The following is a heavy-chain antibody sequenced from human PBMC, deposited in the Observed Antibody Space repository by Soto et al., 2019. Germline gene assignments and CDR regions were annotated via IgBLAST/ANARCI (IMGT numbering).Heavy chain of an antibody. D-gene: IGHD3-10*02. CDR1: GFTVSSNY. CDR2: IYSGGST. V-gene: IGHV3-66*04. CDR3: ARRLFGELFHY. Sequence: EVQLVESGGGLVQPGGSLRLSCAASGFTVSSNYMSWVRQAPGKGLEWVSVIYSGGSTYYADSVKGRFTISRDNSKNTLYLQMNSRRAEDTAVYYCARRLFGELFHYWGQGTLVTVSS. J-gene: IGHJ4*02.